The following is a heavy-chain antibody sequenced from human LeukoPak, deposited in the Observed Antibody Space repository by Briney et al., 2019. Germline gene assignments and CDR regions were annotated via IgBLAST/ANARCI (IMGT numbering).Heavy chain of an antibody. CDR1: GGSFSGYY. J-gene: IGHJ6*04. CDR2: INRSGST. V-gene: IGHV4-34*01. Sequence: PSETLSLTCAVYGGSFSGYYWSWIRQPPGKGLEWIGEINRSGSTNYNPSLKSRVTISVDTSKNQFSLQLNSVTPEDTAVYYCARGGRGSGSYYNLGYYYGMDVWGKGTTVTVSS. D-gene: IGHD3-10*01. CDR3: ARGGRGSGSYYNLGYYYGMDV.